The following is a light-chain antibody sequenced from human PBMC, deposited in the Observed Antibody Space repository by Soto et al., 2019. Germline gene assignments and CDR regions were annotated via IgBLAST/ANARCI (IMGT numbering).Light chain of an antibody. Sequence: EIVLTQSPGTLSLSPGERATLSCRASQSLYNSFLAWYQQKPGQTPRLFINAVSNRATGVPDRFSGSGSGTDFTLTISRLEPEDFAVYYCQQYGSPPHTFGQGTKVEI. V-gene: IGKV3-20*01. CDR3: QQYGSPPHT. CDR2: AVS. CDR1: QSLYNSF. J-gene: IGKJ2*01.